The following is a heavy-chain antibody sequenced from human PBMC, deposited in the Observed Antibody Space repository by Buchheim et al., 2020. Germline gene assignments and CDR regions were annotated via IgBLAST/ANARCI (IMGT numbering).Heavy chain of an antibody. V-gene: IGHV3-48*03. D-gene: IGHD3-16*02. CDR3: ASNPYDYVWGSYRYLDY. Sequence: EVQLLESGGGLVQPGGSLRLSCAASGFTFSSYEMNWVRQAPGKGLEWVSYISSSGSTIYYADSVKGRFTISRDNAKNSLYLKMNRLRAENTAVYYCASNPYDYVWGSYRYLDYWGQGTL. CDR2: ISSSGSTI. CDR1: GFTFSSYE. J-gene: IGHJ4*02.